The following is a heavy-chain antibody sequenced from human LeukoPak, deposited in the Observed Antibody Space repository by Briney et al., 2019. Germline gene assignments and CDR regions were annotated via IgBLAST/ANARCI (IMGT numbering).Heavy chain of an antibody. J-gene: IGHJ4*02. V-gene: IGHV3-30*02. CDR1: GFTFSSYG. D-gene: IGHD2-8*01. CDR3: AGCVNGVCRAFDY. CDR2: IRYDGSKE. Sequence: GGSLRLSCAASGFTFSSYGMDWVRQAPGKGLEWVSYIRYDGSKEYYADSVKGRFTISRDNSKSTLYVQMNSLRAEDTAVYYCAGCVNGVCRAFDYWGQGTLVAVSS.